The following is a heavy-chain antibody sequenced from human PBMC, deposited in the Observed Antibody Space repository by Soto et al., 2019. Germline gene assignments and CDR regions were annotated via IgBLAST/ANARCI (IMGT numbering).Heavy chain of an antibody. J-gene: IGHJ4*02. CDR1: GYSFTSNL. Sequence: GESLKISCQGSGYSFTSNLIGWVRQMPGKGLEWMGIINPADSDIKYSPSFQGQVTISAEKSIGTAYLQWSSLKASDTAMYYCARHKSYDAYRKIDCWGQGTLLTVSS. CDR3: ARHKSYDAYRKIDC. V-gene: IGHV5-51*01. CDR2: INPADSDI. D-gene: IGHD3-16*01.